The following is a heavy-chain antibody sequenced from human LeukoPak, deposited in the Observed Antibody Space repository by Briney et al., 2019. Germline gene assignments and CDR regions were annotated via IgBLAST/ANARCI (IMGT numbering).Heavy chain of an antibody. V-gene: IGHV4-39*07. CDR2: IYYSWST. J-gene: IGHJ6*02. Sequence: PSETLSLTRPVSRGSINSSSYYWGWIRQPPGKGLEWIGSIYYSWSTYYNLSLKSRVTISVDTSKNQFSLKLSSVTAADTAVYYCARDHKGNYYCMDVWGQGTTVTVSS. CDR1: RGSINSSSYY. CDR3: ARDHKGNYYCMDV.